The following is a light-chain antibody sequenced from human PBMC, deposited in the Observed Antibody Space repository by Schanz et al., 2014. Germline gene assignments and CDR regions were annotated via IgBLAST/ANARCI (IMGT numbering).Light chain of an antibody. V-gene: IGLV3-21*03. Sequence: SSELTQPPSVSVAPGKTARITCEGYNIGSKSVHWYQQKPGQAPVLVVYDDRDRPSGIPERFSGSNSGNTATLTISGVEAGDEADYYCQVWDSSGDHWVFGGGTKVTVL. CDR1: NIGSKS. J-gene: IGLJ3*02. CDR3: QVWDSSGDHWV. CDR2: DDR.